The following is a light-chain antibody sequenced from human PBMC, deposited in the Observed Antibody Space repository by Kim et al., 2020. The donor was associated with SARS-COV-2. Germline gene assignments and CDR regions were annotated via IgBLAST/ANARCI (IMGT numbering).Light chain of an antibody. V-gene: IGKV1-39*01. CDR1: QSIGIY. J-gene: IGKJ2*01. CDR3: QLSNTPAAT. CDR2: KAS. Sequence: DIQMTQSPSSLSASVGDRVTITCRASQSIGIYLDWYQQKQGKAPKLLIYKASSLQSGVPSRFSGSESGTEFTLTISSLQPDDFATYYCQLSNTPAATFGQGTKLEI.